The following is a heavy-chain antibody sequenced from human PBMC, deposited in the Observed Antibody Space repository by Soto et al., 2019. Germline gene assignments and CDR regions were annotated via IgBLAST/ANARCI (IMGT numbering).Heavy chain of an antibody. CDR2: IWYDGSNE. CDR3: ARDRDYYDNSGYALDI. CDR1: GFSFSSYG. J-gene: IGHJ3*02. V-gene: IGHV3-33*01. Sequence: QVQLVESGGGVVQPGKSLRLSCAASGFSFSSYGMHWVRQAPGKGLEWVAVIWYDGSNEDYADSVKGRFAISRVNSKNMVYLQINSLRADDPAVYYCARDRDYYDNSGYALDIWGQGTVVTVSS. D-gene: IGHD3-22*01.